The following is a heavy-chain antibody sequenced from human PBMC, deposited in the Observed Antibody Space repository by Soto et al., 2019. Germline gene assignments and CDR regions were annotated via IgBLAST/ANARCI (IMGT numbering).Heavy chain of an antibody. CDR2: IYYSGST. Sequence: SETLSLTCTVSGGSISSGGYYWSWIRQHPGKGLEWIGYIYYSGSTYYNPSLKSRVTISVDTPKNQFSLKLSSVTAADTAVYYCASYGSGKDNRFDPWGQGTLVTVSS. CDR1: GGSISSGGYY. CDR3: ASYGSGKDNRFDP. V-gene: IGHV4-31*03. D-gene: IGHD3-10*01. J-gene: IGHJ5*02.